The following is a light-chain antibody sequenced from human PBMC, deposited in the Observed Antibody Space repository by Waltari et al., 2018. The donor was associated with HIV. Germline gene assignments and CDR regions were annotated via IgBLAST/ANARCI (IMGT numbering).Light chain of an antibody. CDR1: RSNIGTNT. V-gene: IGLV1-44*01. CDR3: STWDDSLNGVV. CDR2: SNN. Sequence: QSVLTQPPSASETPGQSVTISCSGSRSNIGTNTVNWYQHLPGTAPKLLIYSNNQRPSGVRDRFSGSKSGTSASLAISGLQSGDEAAYYCSTWDDSLNGVVFGGGTKLTVL. J-gene: IGLJ2*01.